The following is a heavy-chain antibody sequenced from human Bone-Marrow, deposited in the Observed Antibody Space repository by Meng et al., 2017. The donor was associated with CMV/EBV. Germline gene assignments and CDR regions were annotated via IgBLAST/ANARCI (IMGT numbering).Heavy chain of an antibody. D-gene: IGHD2-15*01. CDR1: GYSFSTYW. CDR3: ARRDIKSSNPGYFEF. J-gene: IGHJ4*02. CDR2: IYPGDSDT. V-gene: IGHV5-51*01. Sequence: GGSLRLSCQGSGYSFSTYWIGWVRQMPGKGLEWMGIIYPGDSDTRYSPSFQGQVTISADRSISTAYLQWSSLKASDTAIYYCARRDIKSSNPGYFEFWGQGKLVTLAS.